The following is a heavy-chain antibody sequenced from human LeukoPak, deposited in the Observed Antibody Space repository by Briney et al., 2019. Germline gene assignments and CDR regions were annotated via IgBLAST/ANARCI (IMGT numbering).Heavy chain of an antibody. CDR1: GYTFTSYG. D-gene: IGHD3-10*01. V-gene: IGHV1-18*04. CDR3: ARVKESITMVRGVRNWFDP. CDR2: ISAYNGNT. J-gene: IGHJ5*02. Sequence: PGASVNVSCKASGYTFTSYGISGVRQAPAQGLEWMGWISAYNGNTNYAQKLQGRVTMTTDTSTSTAYMELRSLRSDDTAVYYCARVKESITMVRGVRNWFDPWGQGTLVTVSS.